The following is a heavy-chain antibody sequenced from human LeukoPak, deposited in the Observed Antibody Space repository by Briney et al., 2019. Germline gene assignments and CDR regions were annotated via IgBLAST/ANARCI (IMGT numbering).Heavy chain of an antibody. D-gene: IGHD6-13*01. V-gene: IGHV3-64D*06. Sequence: PGGSLRLSCSASGFTFSNYAMHWVRQAPGKGLEYVSTISSNGGATSYAESVKGRFTISRDNSKNTLYLQMSSLRREDTAVYYCVKDPGYSSSWYFDYWGQGTLVTVSS. J-gene: IGHJ4*02. CDR3: VKDPGYSSSWYFDY. CDR2: ISSNGGAT. CDR1: GFTFSNYA.